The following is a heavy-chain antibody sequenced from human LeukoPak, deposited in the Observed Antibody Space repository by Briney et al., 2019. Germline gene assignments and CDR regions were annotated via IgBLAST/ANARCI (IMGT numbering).Heavy chain of an antibody. CDR1: GGSISSYY. CDR2: IYYSGST. Sequence: SETLSLTCSVSGGSISSYYWSWIRQPPGKGLEWIGYIYYSGSTDYSPSLKSRVTISVDTSKNQFFLTLYSVTAADTAVYYCARLDFSNYLNVYWGRGPLDTLSS. V-gene: IGHV4-59*01. D-gene: IGHD4-11*01. J-gene: IGHJ1*01. CDR3: ARLDFSNYLNVY.